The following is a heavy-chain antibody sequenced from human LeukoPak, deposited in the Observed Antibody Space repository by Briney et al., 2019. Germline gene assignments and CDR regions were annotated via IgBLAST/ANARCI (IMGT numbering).Heavy chain of an antibody. CDR2: IHHAGST. CDR3: TRNGYYSLEN. Sequence: SETLSLTCAVFGASVISGNWWSWVRQSPGKGLEWFGEIHHAGSTNYNPSLKSRVTISIDNSKDQFSLMLNSVTAADTAVYYCTRNGYYSLENWSQGTLVTVSS. J-gene: IGHJ4*02. D-gene: IGHD3-22*01. V-gene: IGHV4-4*02. CDR1: GASVISGNW.